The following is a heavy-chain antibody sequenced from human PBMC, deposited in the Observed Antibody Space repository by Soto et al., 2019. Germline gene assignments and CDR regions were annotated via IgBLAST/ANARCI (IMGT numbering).Heavy chain of an antibody. CDR2: LSGSGGST. Sequence: GGSLRLSCAASGFTFSCSAMSWVRQAPGKGLGSVSGLSGSGGSTYYADAVKGRFTISRDNSKNTLYLQMNSLRADDTAVYYGAKVLVKNWFDPWGQGTLVTVSS. J-gene: IGHJ5*02. D-gene: IGHD3-22*01. V-gene: IGHV3-23*01. CDR3: AKVLVKNWFDP. CDR1: GFTFSCSA.